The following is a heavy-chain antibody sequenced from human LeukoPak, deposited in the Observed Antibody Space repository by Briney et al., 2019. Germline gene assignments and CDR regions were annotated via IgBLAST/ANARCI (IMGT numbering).Heavy chain of an antibody. V-gene: IGHV3-74*01. Sequence: GGSLSLSCVASGFTFSSYWMHWVRQAPGKGLVWVSRINSDGSSTSYADSVKGRFTISRDNAKNTLYLKMNNLSAEHTAVYYCARARSSRHWGQGTLVTVSS. CDR3: ARARSSRH. CDR2: INSDGSST. J-gene: IGHJ4*02. CDR1: GFTFSSYW.